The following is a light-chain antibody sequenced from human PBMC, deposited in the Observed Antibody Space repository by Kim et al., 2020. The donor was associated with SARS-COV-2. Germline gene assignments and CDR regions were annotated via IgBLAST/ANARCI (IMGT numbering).Light chain of an antibody. CDR3: CSYAGSYRV. J-gene: IGLJ1*01. Sequence: QSALTQPRSVSGSPGQSVTISCTGTSSDVGGYNYVSWYQQHPGKAPKLMIYDVSKRPSGVPDRFSGSKSGNTASLTISGLQADDEADYYCCSYAGSYRVFGTGTKVTVL. CDR1: SSDVGGYNY. CDR2: DVS. V-gene: IGLV2-11*01.